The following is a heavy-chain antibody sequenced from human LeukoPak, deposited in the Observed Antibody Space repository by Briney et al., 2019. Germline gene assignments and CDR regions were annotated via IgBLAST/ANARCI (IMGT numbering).Heavy chain of an antibody. Sequence: ASVKVSCKASGYTFTGYYMHWVRQAPGQGLEWMGRVNPNSGDTNYAQKFQGRVTMTRDTSISTAYMELSRLRSDDTAVYYCARDYTGNSVLYYFDYWGQGTLVTVSS. CDR2: VNPNSGDT. CDR3: ARDYTGNSVLYYFDY. CDR1: GYTFTGYY. J-gene: IGHJ4*02. V-gene: IGHV1-2*06. D-gene: IGHD1-26*01.